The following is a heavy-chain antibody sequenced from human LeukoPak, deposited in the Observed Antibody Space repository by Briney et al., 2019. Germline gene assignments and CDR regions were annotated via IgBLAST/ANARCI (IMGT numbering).Heavy chain of an antibody. CDR1: GGSISSGGYY. Sequence: SQTLSLTCTVSGGSISSGGYYWTWIRQPPGKGLEWIGYMSQSGSTYYNPSLKSRVTISVDTSKSQFSLKLTSVTAADTAAYYCARDWSGPYYFDYWGQGTLVTVSS. D-gene: IGHD3-3*01. CDR3: ARDWSGPYYFDY. V-gene: IGHV4-31*03. CDR2: MSQSGST. J-gene: IGHJ4*01.